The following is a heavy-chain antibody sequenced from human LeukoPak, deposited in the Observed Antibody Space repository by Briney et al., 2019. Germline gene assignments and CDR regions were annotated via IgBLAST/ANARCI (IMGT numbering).Heavy chain of an antibody. CDR3: AKSLLWFGELLYYFDY. J-gene: IGHJ4*02. D-gene: IGHD3-10*01. CDR2: ISGSGGST. V-gene: IGHV3-23*01. CDR1: GFTFSSYA. Sequence: QSGGSLRLSCAASGFTFSSYAMSWVRQAPGKGLEWVSAISGSGGSTYYADSVKGRFTISRDNSKNTLYLQMNSLRAEDTAVYYCAKSLLWFGELLYYFDYWGQGTLVTVSS.